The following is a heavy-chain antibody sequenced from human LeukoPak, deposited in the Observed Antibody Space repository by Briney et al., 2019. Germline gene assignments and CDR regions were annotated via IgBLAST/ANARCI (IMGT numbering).Heavy chain of an antibody. V-gene: IGHV3-20*01. CDR1: GFTFDDYG. J-gene: IGHJ3*02. Sequence: RPGGSLRLSCAASGFTFDDYGMSWVRQAPGKGLEWVSGINWNGGSTGYADSVKGRFTISRDNAKNSLYLQMNSLRAEDTALYHCASGVAPFAGAFDIWGQGTMVTVSS. CDR2: INWNGGST. CDR3: ASGVAPFAGAFDI. D-gene: IGHD3-3*01.